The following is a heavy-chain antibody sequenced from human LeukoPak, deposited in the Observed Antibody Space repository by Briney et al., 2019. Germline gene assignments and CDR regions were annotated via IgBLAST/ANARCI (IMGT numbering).Heavy chain of an antibody. J-gene: IGHJ4*02. D-gene: IGHD6-19*01. Sequence: GASVKVSCKACGYTFTGYYMHWVRQAPGQGLEWMGRINPNSGGTNYAQKFQGRVTMTRDTSISTAYMALSRLRSDDTAVYYCAIIAVAGSLDYWGQGTLVTVSS. CDR1: GYTFTGYY. V-gene: IGHV1-2*06. CDR2: INPNSGGT. CDR3: AIIAVAGSLDY.